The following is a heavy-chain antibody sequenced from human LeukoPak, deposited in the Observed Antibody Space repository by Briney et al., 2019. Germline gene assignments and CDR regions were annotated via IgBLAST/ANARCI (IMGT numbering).Heavy chain of an antibody. D-gene: IGHD3-22*01. V-gene: IGHV4-59*01. CDR3: ARGPFRDSSGYYYREFDY. CDR2: IYYSGGT. J-gene: IGHJ4*02. Sequence: SETLSLTCTVSGGSLSSYYWSWIRQPPGKGLEWIGYIYYSGGTNYNPSLKSRVTISVDTSKNQFSLKLSSVTAADTAVYYCARGPFRDSSGYYYREFDYWGQGTLVTVSS. CDR1: GGSLSSYY.